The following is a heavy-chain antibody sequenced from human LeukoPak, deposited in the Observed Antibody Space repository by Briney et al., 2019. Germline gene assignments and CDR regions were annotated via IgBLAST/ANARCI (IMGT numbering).Heavy chain of an antibody. D-gene: IGHD1-7*01. CDR3: ARPGGTGTRLHPVDY. CDR2: INPSGGST. J-gene: IGHJ4*02. Sequence: ASVKVSCKASGYTFTSYYMHWVRQAPGQGLEWMGIINPSGGSTSYAQKFQGRVTMTRDTSTSTVYMELSSLRSEDTAVYYCARPGGTGTRLHPVDYWGQGTLVTVSS. V-gene: IGHV1-46*01. CDR1: GYTFTSYY.